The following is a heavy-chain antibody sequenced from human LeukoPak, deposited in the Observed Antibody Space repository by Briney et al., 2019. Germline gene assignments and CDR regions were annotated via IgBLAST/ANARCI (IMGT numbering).Heavy chain of an antibody. V-gene: IGHV1-69*04. CDR1: GGTFSSYA. D-gene: IGHD2-15*01. CDR3: ARLVYCSGGSCYSPGAFDI. CDR2: IIPILGIA. Sequence: SVKVSCKASGGTFSSYAISWVRQAPGQGLERMGRIIPILGIANYAQKFQGRVTITADKSTSTAYMELSSLRSEDTAVYYCARLVYCSGGSCYSPGAFDIWGQGTMVTVSS. J-gene: IGHJ3*02.